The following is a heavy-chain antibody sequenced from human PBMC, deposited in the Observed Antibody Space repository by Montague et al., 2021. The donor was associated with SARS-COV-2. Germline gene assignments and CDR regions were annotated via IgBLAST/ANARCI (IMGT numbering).Heavy chain of an antibody. CDR1: GFTVSSNY. Sequence: SLRLSCAASGFTVSSNYMSWVRQAPGKGPEWVSVIYSGGSTYYADSVKGRFTISRHNSKNTLYLQMNSLRAGDTAVYYCARDHGSGWFTFDYWGQGTLVTVSS. D-gene: IGHD6-19*01. CDR2: IYSGGST. CDR3: ARDHGSGWFTFDY. V-gene: IGHV3-53*04. J-gene: IGHJ4*02.